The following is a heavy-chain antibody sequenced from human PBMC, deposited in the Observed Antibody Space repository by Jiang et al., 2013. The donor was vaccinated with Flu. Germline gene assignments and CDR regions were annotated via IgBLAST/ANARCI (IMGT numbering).Heavy chain of an antibody. CDR1: GYTLSEAS. V-gene: IGHV1-24*01. CDR2: FDPEEEET. D-gene: IGHD6-19*01. J-gene: IGHJ4*02. Sequence: SGAEVKKPGASVKVSCKVSGYTLSEASMHWVRQAPGKGLEWMGGFDPEEEETIYTQKFQGRATMTEDTATDTAYMELNSLTSEDTAVYYCATGGERSSGSYYFLFDYWGQGTLVTVSA. CDR3: ATGGERSSGSYYFLFDY.